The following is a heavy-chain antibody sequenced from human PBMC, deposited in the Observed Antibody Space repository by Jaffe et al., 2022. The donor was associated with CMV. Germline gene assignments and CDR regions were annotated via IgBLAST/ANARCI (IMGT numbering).Heavy chain of an antibody. CDR2: ISSDGSNK. CDR1: GFTFSSFG. Sequence: QVQVVESGGGVVHPGRSLRLSCAASGFTFSSFGMHWVRQAPGKGLEWVTFISSDGSNKYYADSVKGRFTISRDNSRSTLYLQMNSLRAEDTAAYYCAKDVVVGGDGFEIWGQGTMVTVSS. V-gene: IGHV3-30*18. J-gene: IGHJ3*02. CDR3: AKDVVVGGDGFEI. D-gene: IGHD2-15*01.